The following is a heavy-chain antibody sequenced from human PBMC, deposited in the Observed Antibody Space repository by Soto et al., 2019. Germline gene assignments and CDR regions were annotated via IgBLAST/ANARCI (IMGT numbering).Heavy chain of an antibody. CDR3: ARDRSCYGSGSYYKDWYFDL. J-gene: IGHJ2*01. D-gene: IGHD3-10*01. CDR2: IIPIFGTA. V-gene: IGHV1-69*13. Sequence: SVNVSCKASGGTFSSYAISWVRQAPGQGLEWMGGIIPIFGTANYAQKFQGRVTITADESTSTAYMELSSLRSEDTAVYYCARDRSCYGSGSYYKDWYFDLWGRGTLVTVSS. CDR1: GGTFSSYA.